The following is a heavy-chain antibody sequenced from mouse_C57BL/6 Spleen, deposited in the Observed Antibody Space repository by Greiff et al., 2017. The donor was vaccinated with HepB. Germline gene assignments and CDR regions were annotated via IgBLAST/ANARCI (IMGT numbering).Heavy chain of an antibody. D-gene: IGHD2-4*01. J-gene: IGHJ1*03. CDR1: GFTFSSYA. V-gene: IGHV5-9-1*02. CDR2: ISSGGDYI. CDR3: TRDDYDGDWYFDV. Sequence: EVQLVESGEGLVKPGGSLKLSCAASGFTFSSYAMSWVRQTPEKRLEWVAYISSGGDYINYADTVKGRFTLARDNARNTLYLQMSSLKSEDTAMYYCTRDDYDGDWYFDVWGTGTTVTVSS.